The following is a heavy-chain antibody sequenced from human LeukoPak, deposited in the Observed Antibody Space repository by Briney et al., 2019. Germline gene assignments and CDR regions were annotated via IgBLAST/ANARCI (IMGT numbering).Heavy chain of an antibody. J-gene: IGHJ6*03. D-gene: IGHD2-15*01. CDR3: ARRGYYYMDV. Sequence: SETLSLTCAVYGGSFSGYYWSWIRQPPGKGLEWIGEINHSGSTNYNPSLKSRVTISVDTSKNQFSLKLSSVTAADTAVYYCARRGYYYMDVWGKGTTVTVSS. CDR1: GGSFSGYY. V-gene: IGHV4-34*01. CDR2: INHSGST.